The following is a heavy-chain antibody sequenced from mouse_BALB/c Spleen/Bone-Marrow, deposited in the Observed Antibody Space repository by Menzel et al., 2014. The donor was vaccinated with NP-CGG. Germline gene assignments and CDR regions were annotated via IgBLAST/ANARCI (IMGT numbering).Heavy chain of an antibody. D-gene: IGHD2-3*01. V-gene: IGHV1-63*01. CDR3: ARLRGYSQAWFVY. J-gene: IGHJ3*01. Sequence: VQLQQSGAELVRPGTSVKISCKASGYAFTNYWLGWVKQRPGHGLEWIGDIYPGSGNTYYNEKFKGKATLTADKSSSTAYMQLSSLTSEDSAVYFCARLRGYSQAWFVYWGQGTLVTVSA. CDR2: IYPGSGNT. CDR1: GYAFTNYW.